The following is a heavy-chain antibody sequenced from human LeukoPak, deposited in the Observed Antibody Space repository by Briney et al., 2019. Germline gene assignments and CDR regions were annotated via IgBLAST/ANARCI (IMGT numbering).Heavy chain of an antibody. CDR2: ITPIFSTA. D-gene: IGHD6-13*01. Sequence: GPSVKLPCNASAGTFTSYAITWVRQAPGQGLGWMGEITPIFSTANHAHTFQGRVKITTDQSTSTAYMEVGSLGSEDTAVYYCASDVGAAALWGQGTLVTVSS. V-gene: IGHV1-69*05. CDR3: ASDVGAAAL. CDR1: AGTFTSYA. J-gene: IGHJ4*02.